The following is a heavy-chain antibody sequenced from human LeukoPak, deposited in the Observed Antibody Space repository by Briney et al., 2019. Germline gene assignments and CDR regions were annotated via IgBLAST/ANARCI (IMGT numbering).Heavy chain of an antibody. D-gene: IGHD1-26*01. V-gene: IGHV3-21*01. CDR3: ARVLGLRTREWELGAFDI. J-gene: IGHJ3*02. Sequence: PGGSLRLSCAASGFTFSSYSMNWVRQAPGKGLEWVSSISSSSSYIYYADSVKGRFTISRDNAKNSLYLQMNSLRAEDTAVYYCARVLGLRTREWELGAFDIWGQGTMVTVSS. CDR1: GFTFSSYS. CDR2: ISSSSSYI.